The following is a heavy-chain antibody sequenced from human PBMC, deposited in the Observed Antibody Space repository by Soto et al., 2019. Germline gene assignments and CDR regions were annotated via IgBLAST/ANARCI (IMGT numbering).Heavy chain of an antibody. CDR1: GGSFTRYS. CDR3: ARPDERGYSSDHHYYYALDI. J-gene: IGHJ6*02. CDR2: IVPIFGTT. D-gene: IGHD3-22*01. V-gene: IGHV1-69*01. Sequence: QVHLLQSGAAVKKPGSSLKVSCTASGGSFTRYSLSWVRQAPGQGLEWVGGIVPIFGTTNYAQRFQGRVKITADESTSTASLELSSLSSDDTAVYYCARPDERGYSSDHHYYYALDIWGQGTSVTVTS.